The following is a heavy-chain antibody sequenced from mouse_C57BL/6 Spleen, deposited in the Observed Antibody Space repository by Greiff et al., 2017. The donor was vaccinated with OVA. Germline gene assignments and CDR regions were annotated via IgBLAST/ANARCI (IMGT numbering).Heavy chain of an antibody. J-gene: IGHJ1*03. D-gene: IGHD2-5*01. Sequence: QVQLKQSGAELVRPGASVTLSCKASGYTFTDYEMHWVKQTPVHGLEWIGAIDPETGGTAYNQKFKGKAILTADKSSSTAYMELRSLTSEDSAVYYCTRSDSNYWYFDVWGTGTTVTVSS. CDR2: IDPETGGT. V-gene: IGHV1-15*01. CDR3: TRSDSNYWYFDV. CDR1: GYTFTDYE.